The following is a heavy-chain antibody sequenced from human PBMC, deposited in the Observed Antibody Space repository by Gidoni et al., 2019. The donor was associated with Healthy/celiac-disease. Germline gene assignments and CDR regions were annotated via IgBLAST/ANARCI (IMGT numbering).Heavy chain of an antibody. CDR1: GFTFDDYA. CDR2: ISWNSGSI. D-gene: IGHD5-12*01. V-gene: IGHV3-9*01. CDR3: AKDRGWLQFRAFDI. Sequence: DVQLVESGGGLVQPGRSLRLSCAASGFTFDDYAMHWVRQAPGKGLEWVSGISWNSGSIGYADSVKGRFTISRDNAKNSLYLQMNSLRAEDTALYYCAKDRGWLQFRAFDIWGQGTMVTVSS. J-gene: IGHJ3*02.